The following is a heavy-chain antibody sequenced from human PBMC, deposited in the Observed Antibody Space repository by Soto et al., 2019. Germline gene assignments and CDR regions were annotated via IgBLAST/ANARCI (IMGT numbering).Heavy chain of an antibody. D-gene: IGHD2-21*01. Sequence: QVQLQQWGAGLVKPSETLSLSCAVYGQSFSGHSWAWIRQPPGKGLEWIGEINESGSTYYNPSLKSRVTISTDTSKNQFSLKLSAVSAADTAAYFCARGSGIVALPGDLEVVKYDYWGQGTLVNVSS. V-gene: IGHV4-34*01. J-gene: IGHJ4*02. CDR1: GQSFSGHS. CDR3: ARGSGIVALPGDLEVVKYDY. CDR2: INESGST.